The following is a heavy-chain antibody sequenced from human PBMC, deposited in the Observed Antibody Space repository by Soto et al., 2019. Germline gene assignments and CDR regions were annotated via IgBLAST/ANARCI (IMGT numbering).Heavy chain of an antibody. Sequence: GSLRISCAASGVPFRLATRYCVRQTTGKGLEWVSTISSNSAYIYYTDALRGRFTISRDNAKNSLHLQMNSLRAEDTAVYYCTRDASRDSSARGWFDPWGPGTLVPVS. CDR1: GVPFRLAT. CDR2: ISSNSAYI. CDR3: TRDASRDSSARGWFDP. V-gene: IGHV3-21*01. D-gene: IGHD6-13*01. J-gene: IGHJ5*02.